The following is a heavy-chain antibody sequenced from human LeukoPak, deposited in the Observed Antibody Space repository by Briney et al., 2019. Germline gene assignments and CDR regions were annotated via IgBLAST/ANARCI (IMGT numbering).Heavy chain of an antibody. CDR1: GGSISSYY. CDR3: ARVGRSDYVWGSYRYRSYFDY. Sequence: SETLSLTCTVSGGSISSYYWSWIRQPPGKGLEWIGYIYYSGSTNYNPSLKSRVTISVDTSKNQFSLKLSSVTAADTAVYYCARVGRSDYVWGSYRYRSYFDYWGQGTLVTVSS. CDR2: IYYSGST. D-gene: IGHD3-16*02. V-gene: IGHV4-59*01. J-gene: IGHJ4*02.